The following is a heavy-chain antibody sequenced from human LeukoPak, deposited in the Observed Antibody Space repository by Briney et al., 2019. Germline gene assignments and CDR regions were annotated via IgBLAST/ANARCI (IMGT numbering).Heavy chain of an antibody. CDR3: ARVDTTMAYFDY. Sequence: TPSLTCTVSGGSISSGSYYWSWIRQPAGKGLEWIGRIYTSGSTNYNPSLKSRVTISVDTSKNQFSLKLSSVTAADTAVYYCARVDTTMAYFDYWGQGTLVTVCS. V-gene: IGHV4-61*02. CDR2: IYTSGST. J-gene: IGHJ4*02. D-gene: IGHD5-18*01. CDR1: GGSISSGSYY.